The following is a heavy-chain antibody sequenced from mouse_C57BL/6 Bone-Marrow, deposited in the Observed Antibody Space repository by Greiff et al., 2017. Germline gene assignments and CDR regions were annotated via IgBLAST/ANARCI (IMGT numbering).Heavy chain of an antibody. D-gene: IGHD1-1*01. J-gene: IGHJ2*01. Sequence: VQLQQPGAELVMPGASVKLSCKASGYTFTSYWMYWVKQRPGQGLEWIGEIDPSDSYTNYNQKFKGKSTLTVDKSSSTAYMQLSSLTSEDSAVYYCAKESLYYYEPFDYWGQGTTLTVSS. CDR2: IDPSDSYT. CDR3: AKESLYYYEPFDY. CDR1: GYTFTSYW. V-gene: IGHV1-69*01.